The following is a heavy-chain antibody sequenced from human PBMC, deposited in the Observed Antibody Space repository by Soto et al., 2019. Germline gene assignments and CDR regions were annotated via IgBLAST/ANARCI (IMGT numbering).Heavy chain of an antibody. CDR2: MNPNSGNT. CDR1: GYTFTSYD. V-gene: IGHV1-8*01. D-gene: IGHD2-15*01. Sequence: QVQLVQSGAEVKKPGASVKVSCKASGYTFTSYDINWVRQATGQGLEWMGWMNPNSGNTGYAQKFQGRVTMTRNTSISTAYMELSSLGSEDTAVYYCARGILGYCSGGSCLVFFDWGQGTLVTVSS. CDR3: ARGILGYCSGGSCLVFFD. J-gene: IGHJ4*02.